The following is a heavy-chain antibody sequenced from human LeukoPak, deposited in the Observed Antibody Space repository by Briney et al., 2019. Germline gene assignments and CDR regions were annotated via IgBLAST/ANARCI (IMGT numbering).Heavy chain of an antibody. CDR2: IRQDGSEK. CDR3: ARAYYDSSGYYYVYFDL. J-gene: IGHJ4*02. D-gene: IGHD3-22*01. Sequence: TGGSLRLSCAASGFTFSRYWMTWVRQTPGKGLEWVANIRQDGSEKYYADSVKGRFTISRDNAKNSLYLQMNSLRAEDTAVYYCARAYYDSSGYYYVYFDLWGQGTLVTVSS. V-gene: IGHV3-7*01. CDR1: GFTFSRYW.